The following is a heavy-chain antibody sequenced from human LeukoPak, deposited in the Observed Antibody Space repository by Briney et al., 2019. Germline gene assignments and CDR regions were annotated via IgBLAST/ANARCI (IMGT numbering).Heavy chain of an antibody. D-gene: IGHD2-2*01. V-gene: IGHV3-64D*06. CDR1: GFTFSSYT. CDR2: ISSNGGST. CDR3: VKGRVPAAVWWFDP. Sequence: PGGSLRLSCSASGFTFSSYTMRWVRQAPGKGLEYVSAISSNGGSTYYADSVKGRFTISRDNSKNTLYLQMSSLRAEDTAVYYCVKGRVPAAVWWFDPWGQGTLVTVSS. J-gene: IGHJ5*02.